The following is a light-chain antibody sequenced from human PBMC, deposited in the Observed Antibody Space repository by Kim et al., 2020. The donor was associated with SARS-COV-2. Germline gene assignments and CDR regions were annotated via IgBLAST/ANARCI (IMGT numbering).Light chain of an antibody. J-gene: IGKJ4*01. CDR1: QDISSW. CDR3: QQLNSYPHT. V-gene: IGKV1-9*01. CDR2: AAS. Sequence: ASVGDRVTITCRARQDISSWLVWYHQKPGKAPKILIYAASTLQSGVPSRFSGSGSGTEFTLTISSLQPEDFATYYCQQLNSYPHTFGGGTKVDIK.